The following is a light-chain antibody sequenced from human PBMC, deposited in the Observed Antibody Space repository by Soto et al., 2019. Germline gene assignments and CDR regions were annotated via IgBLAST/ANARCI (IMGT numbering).Light chain of an antibody. CDR3: QQYNDWPLDLT. J-gene: IGKJ4*01. Sequence: EIVMTQSPATLSVSPGDRATLSCRASQSVSTNLVWYQHKPGQAPRLLIYAASTRATGIPARFSGSGSGTEFNLTIRSLQSEDFAVYYCQQYNDWPLDLTFGGGTKVEIK. CDR1: QSVSTN. CDR2: AAS. V-gene: IGKV3-15*01.